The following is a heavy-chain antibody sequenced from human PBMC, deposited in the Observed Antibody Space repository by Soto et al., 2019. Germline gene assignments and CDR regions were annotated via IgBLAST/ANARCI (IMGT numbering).Heavy chain of an antibody. V-gene: IGHV1-18*01. CDR2: ISAYNGNT. Sequence: QVQLVQSGAEVKKPGASVKVSCKASGYTFTSYGISWVRQAPGQGLEWMGWISAYNGNTNYAQKLQGRVTMTTDTTTSTAYMELRSLRSAGTAVYYCARGRLSMVRGVIGYWGQGTLVTVSS. J-gene: IGHJ4*02. CDR3: ARGRLSMVRGVIGY. CDR1: GYTFTSYG. D-gene: IGHD3-10*01.